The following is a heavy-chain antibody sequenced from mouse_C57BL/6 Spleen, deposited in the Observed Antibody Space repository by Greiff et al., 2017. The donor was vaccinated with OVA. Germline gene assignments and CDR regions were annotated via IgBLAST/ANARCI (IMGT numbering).Heavy chain of an antibody. V-gene: IGHV1-82*01. Sequence: PLQQSGPELVKPGASVKISCKASGYAFSSSWMNWVKPRPGKGLEWIGRIYPGDGDTNYNGKFKGKATLTADKSSSTAYMQLSSLTSEDSAVYFCARAMDYWGQGTSVTVSS. CDR3: ARAMDY. CDR2: IYPGDGDT. CDR1: GYAFSSSW. J-gene: IGHJ4*01.